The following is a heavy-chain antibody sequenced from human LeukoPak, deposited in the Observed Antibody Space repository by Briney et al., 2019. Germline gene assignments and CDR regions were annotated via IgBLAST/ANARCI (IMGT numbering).Heavy chain of an antibody. CDR3: TRDWVAYCGGDCYPPFDY. Sequence: GGSPRLSCTASGFTFGDYAMSWFRQAPGKGLEWVGFIRSKAYGGTTEYAASVKGRFTISRDDSKSIAYLQMNSLKTEDTAVYYCTRDWVAYCGGDCYPPFDYWGQGTLVTVSS. J-gene: IGHJ4*02. CDR1: GFTFGDYA. V-gene: IGHV3-49*03. CDR2: IRSKAYGGTT. D-gene: IGHD2-21*02.